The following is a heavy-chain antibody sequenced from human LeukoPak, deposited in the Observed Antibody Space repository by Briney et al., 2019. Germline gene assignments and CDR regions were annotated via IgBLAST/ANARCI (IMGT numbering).Heavy chain of an antibody. CDR2: IYYSGIT. CDR1: GVSISSSGYY. J-gene: IGHJ2*01. Sequence: SETLSLTCTVSGVSISSSGYYWGWIRQSPGEGLEWIGNIYYSGITYYSPSLKSRVTISVDTSKNQFSLELSSVTAADTAVYYCARQYSDILTGYHRGELYWYFDLWGRGTLVTVSS. CDR3: ARQYSDILTGYHRGELYWYFDL. V-gene: IGHV4-39*01. D-gene: IGHD3-9*01.